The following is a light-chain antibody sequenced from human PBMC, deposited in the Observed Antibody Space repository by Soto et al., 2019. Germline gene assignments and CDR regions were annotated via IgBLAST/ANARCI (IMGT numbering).Light chain of an antibody. CDR1: QNIDNF. CDR3: QQYNNWPGT. CDR2: DAS. J-gene: IGKJ1*01. V-gene: IGKV3-15*01. Sequence: EIVLRQSPATLSMSPGERATLSCRASQNIDNFLVWYQQKPGQAPRLLIYDASKRATGIPARFSGSGSGTEFTLTISSLQSEDFAVYYCQQYNNWPGTFGQGTKVDIK.